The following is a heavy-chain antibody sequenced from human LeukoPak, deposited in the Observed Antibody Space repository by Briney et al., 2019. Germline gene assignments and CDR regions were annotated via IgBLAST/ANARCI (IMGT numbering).Heavy chain of an antibody. V-gene: IGHV1-2*02. CDR1: GYTFTGYY. J-gene: IGHJ6*02. CDR3: ARSPIPAGVPYYYGLDV. D-gene: IGHD6-13*01. CDR2: INTDIFGT. Sequence: AASVKVSRMASGYTFTGYYIHWVRQAPGQGLEWMGWINTDIFGTTFAQKFQGRVTMTRDTSISAAFMELSRLRSDDTAVYFCARSPIPAGVPYYYGLDVWGQGTTVTVSS.